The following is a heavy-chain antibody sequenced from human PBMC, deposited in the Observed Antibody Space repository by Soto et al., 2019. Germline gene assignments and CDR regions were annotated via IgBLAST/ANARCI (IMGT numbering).Heavy chain of an antibody. Sequence: QVQLVESGGGVVQPGRSLRLSCAASGFTFNSFTMHWVGQAPGKGLEWVAVISHDGSHKYTADSVKGRFTISRDDPKNTLYLQMNSLRVEDTAIYYCATWEERYFQDWGQGTLVTVSS. CDR2: ISHDGSHK. J-gene: IGHJ1*01. V-gene: IGHV3-30*04. CDR3: ATWEERYFQD. CDR1: GFTFNSFT. D-gene: IGHD1-26*01.